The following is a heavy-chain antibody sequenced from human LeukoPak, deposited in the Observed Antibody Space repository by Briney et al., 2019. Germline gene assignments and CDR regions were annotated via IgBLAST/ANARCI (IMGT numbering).Heavy chain of an antibody. V-gene: IGHV4-39*01. CDR2: IYYSGST. Sequence: PSETLSLTCTVSGGSISSSSYYWGWIRQPPGKGLEWIGSIYYSGSTYYNPSLKSRVTISVDTSKNQFSLKLSSVTAADTAVYYCARRISTYSSSWYNYYYYMDVWGKGTTVTVSS. D-gene: IGHD6-13*01. CDR1: GGSISSSSYY. J-gene: IGHJ6*03. CDR3: ARRISTYSSSWYNYYYYMDV.